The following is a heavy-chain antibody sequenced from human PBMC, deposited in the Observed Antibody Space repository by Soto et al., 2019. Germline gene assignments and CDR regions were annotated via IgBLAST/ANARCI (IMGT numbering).Heavy chain of an antibody. Sequence: GASVKVSCKASGGTFSSYAISWVRQAPGQGLEWMGGIIPIFGTADYAQKFQGRVAITADASTSTAYMELSSLRSEDTAVYYCASAWGPSYYYGMDGWGQGTTVTVSS. CDR2: IIPIFGTA. V-gene: IGHV1-69*13. D-gene: IGHD3-16*01. CDR3: ASAWGPSYYYGMDG. CDR1: GGTFSSYA. J-gene: IGHJ6*02.